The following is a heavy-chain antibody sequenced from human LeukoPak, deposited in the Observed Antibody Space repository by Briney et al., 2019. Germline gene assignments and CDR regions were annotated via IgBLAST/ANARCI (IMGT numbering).Heavy chain of an antibody. Sequence: GGSLRLSCAASGFTFSGFSMSWVRQSPTKGLEWVANIKQDGSERYYVDSVKGRFTISRDNAKNSLSLQMNNLRVEDTAVYYCARAGSHWHYVYWGQGALVTVSS. J-gene: IGHJ4*02. D-gene: IGHD3-10*01. CDR1: GFTFSGFS. CDR2: IKQDGSER. CDR3: ARAGSHWHYVY. V-gene: IGHV3-7*01.